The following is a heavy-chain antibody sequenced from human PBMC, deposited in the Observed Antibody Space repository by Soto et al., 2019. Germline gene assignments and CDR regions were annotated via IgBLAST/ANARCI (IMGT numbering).Heavy chain of an antibody. Sequence: GGSLRLSCAASGFTFSSYWMSWVRQAPGKGLEWVANIKQDGSEKYYVDSVKGRFTISRDNAKNSLYLQMNSLRAEDTAVYYCARVRGRRGWLDQLTYYYYGMDVWGQGTTVTVYS. CDR1: GFTFSSYW. J-gene: IGHJ6*02. CDR3: ARVRGRRGWLDQLTYYYYGMDV. D-gene: IGHD3-9*01. V-gene: IGHV3-7*03. CDR2: IKQDGSEK.